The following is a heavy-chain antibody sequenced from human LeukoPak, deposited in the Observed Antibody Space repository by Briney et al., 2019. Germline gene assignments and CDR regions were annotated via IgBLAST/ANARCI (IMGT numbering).Heavy chain of an antibody. Sequence: GGSLRLSCAASGFTFSSYAMHWVRQAPGKGLEWVAVISYDGSNKYYADSVKGRFTISRDNSKNTLYLQMNSLRAKDTAVYYCARDSAAGPMDVWGKGTTVTVSS. CDR2: ISYDGSNK. D-gene: IGHD6-13*01. V-gene: IGHV3-30*01. J-gene: IGHJ6*03. CDR3: ARDSAAGPMDV. CDR1: GFTFSSYA.